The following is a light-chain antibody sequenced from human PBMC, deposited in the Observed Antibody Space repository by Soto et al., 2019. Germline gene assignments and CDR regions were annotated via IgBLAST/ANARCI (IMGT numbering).Light chain of an antibody. V-gene: IGKV3-20*01. Sequence: EIVLTQSPGTLSLSPGERATLSCRASQSVANNYLAWYQQKPGQAPRFLIYDASSRATGIPDRFSGSGSGTDCTHTISILEPEDFAVYYCEQYGSTPLTFGGGTKVEIK. CDR1: QSVANNY. CDR2: DAS. J-gene: IGKJ4*01. CDR3: EQYGSTPLT.